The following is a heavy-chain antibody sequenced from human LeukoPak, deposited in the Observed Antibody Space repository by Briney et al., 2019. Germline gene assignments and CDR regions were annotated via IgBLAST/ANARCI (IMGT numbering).Heavy chain of an antibody. V-gene: IGHV3-53*01. J-gene: IGHJ4*02. Sequence: GGSLRLSCADSGFTLNNNYISWVRQAPGKGLEWVSVIYSGGSTYYADSVKGRLTISRDNSKNTLYLQMNSLRAEETAVYYCARSFGYCSNGICSFDYWGQGTLVPVSS. CDR1: GFTLNNNY. CDR3: ARSFGYCSNGICSFDY. CDR2: IYSGGST. D-gene: IGHD2-8*01.